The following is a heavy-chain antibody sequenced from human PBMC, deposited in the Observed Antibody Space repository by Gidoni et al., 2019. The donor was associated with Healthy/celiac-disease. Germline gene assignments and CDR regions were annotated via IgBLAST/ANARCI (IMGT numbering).Heavy chain of an antibody. D-gene: IGHD2-8*01. CDR1: GGSIRSYY. V-gene: IGHV4-59*01. CDR2: IYYSGST. CDR3: ARDGYCTNGVCFNNWFDP. J-gene: IGHJ5*02. Sequence: QVQLQESGPGLVRPSETLCLTCTVSGGSIRSYYWSWIRQPPGKGLEWCGYIYYSGSTNYNPSPKSRVTISVATSKLQFSLKLGSVTAADTAVYYCARDGYCTNGVCFNNWFDPWCQGTLVTVSS.